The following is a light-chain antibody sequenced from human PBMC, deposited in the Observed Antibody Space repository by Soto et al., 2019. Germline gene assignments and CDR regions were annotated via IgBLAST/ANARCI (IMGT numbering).Light chain of an antibody. V-gene: IGKV1-39*01. CDR1: QSISSY. J-gene: IGKJ3*01. CDR3: QHSYSTPQT. Sequence: DIQMTQSPSSLSASVGDRVTITCRVSQSISSYLNWYQQKPWKAPKLLIYAASSLQSGFPSRFSSSGSGTDFTLTISSLQPEDFANDYCQHSYSTPQTFGHGTKVDIK. CDR2: AAS.